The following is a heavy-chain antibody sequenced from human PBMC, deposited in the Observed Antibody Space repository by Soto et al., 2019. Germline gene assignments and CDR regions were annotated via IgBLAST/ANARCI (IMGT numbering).Heavy chain of an antibody. J-gene: IGHJ4*02. D-gene: IGHD5-12*01. CDR2: IKQDGTEK. Sequence: GGSLRLSCAASGFTFSAYWMSWVRQAPGKGLEWVANIKQDGTEKYYVDSVKGRFTVSRDNAKNSLSVQMNSLRAEDTAVYYCAKSDDGYKGMYYFDYWGQGTLVTVSS. V-gene: IGHV3-7*03. CDR3: AKSDDGYKGMYYFDY. CDR1: GFTFSAYW.